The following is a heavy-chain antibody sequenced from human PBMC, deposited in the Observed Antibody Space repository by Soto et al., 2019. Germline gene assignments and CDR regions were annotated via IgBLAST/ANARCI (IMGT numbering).Heavy chain of an antibody. D-gene: IGHD2-2*01. CDR2: FSHSGNT. CDR3: ANSGYCTRTSCYSFDY. J-gene: IGHJ4*02. V-gene: IGHV4-59*12. CDR1: GGSITIFY. Sequence: SDTLSLTCTVSGGSITIFYWSWIRQPPGKGLEWIGYFSHSGNTNYNPSLKSRVSISVDTSKNQFSLNLSSVTAADTAVYYCANSGYCTRTSCYSFDYWGQGTLVTVS.